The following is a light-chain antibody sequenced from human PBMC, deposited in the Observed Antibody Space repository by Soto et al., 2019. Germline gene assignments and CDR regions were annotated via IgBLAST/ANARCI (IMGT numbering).Light chain of an antibody. V-gene: IGLV2-8*01. CDR1: SSDVGGYNY. Sequence: QSALTQPPSASGSPGQSVTISCTGTSSDVGGYNYVSWYQQHPGKAPKLMISEVSKRPSGVPDRFSGSKSGNTASLTVSGLQAADEADYYCCSFAGNPNLVFGGGTNLTVL. J-gene: IGLJ2*01. CDR3: CSFAGNPNLV. CDR2: EVS.